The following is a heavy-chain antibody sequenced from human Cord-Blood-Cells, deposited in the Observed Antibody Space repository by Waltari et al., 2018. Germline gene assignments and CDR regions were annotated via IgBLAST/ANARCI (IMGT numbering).Heavy chain of an antibody. V-gene: IGHV4-34*01. D-gene: IGHD3-10*01. J-gene: IGHJ3*02. CDR2: INHSGST. CDR3: ARGRRIIRRSMGAFDI. CDR1: GGSFSGYY. Sequence: QVQLQQWGAGLLKPSETLSLTCAVYGGSFSGYYWSWIRQPLGKGLEWIGEINHSGSTNYHPSLKSRVTISVDTSKNQFSLKLSSVTAADTAVYYCARGRRIIRRSMGAFDIWGQGTMVTFSS.